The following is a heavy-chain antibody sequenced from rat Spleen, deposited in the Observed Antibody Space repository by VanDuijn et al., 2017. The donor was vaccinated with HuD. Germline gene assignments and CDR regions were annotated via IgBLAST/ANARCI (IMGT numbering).Heavy chain of an antibody. D-gene: IGHD1-12*03. CDR3: AKRDYDGYYPFTY. CDR1: GFTFSDYA. Sequence: EVQLVESGGGLVQPGRSLKLSCAVSGFTFSDYAMAWIRQAPGKGLECVSSINADGGSTYYPDSVKGRFTISRNNAENTVYLQMNSLRSEDTATYYCAKRDYDGYYPFTYWGQGTLVTVSS. J-gene: IGHJ3*01. V-gene: IGHV5-58*01. CDR2: INADGGST.